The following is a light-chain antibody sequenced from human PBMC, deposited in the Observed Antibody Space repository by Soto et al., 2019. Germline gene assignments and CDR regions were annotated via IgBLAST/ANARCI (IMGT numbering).Light chain of an antibody. CDR2: GNS. Sequence: QSVLTQPPSVSGAPGQRVTISCTGSSSNIGARYDVHWYQQLPGTAPKLLIYGNSNRPSGVPDRFSGSKSGTSASLAITGLQAEDEADYYCQSYDSGLSGVVFGGGTQLTVL. CDR1: SSNIGARYD. CDR3: QSYDSGLSGVV. J-gene: IGLJ2*01. V-gene: IGLV1-40*01.